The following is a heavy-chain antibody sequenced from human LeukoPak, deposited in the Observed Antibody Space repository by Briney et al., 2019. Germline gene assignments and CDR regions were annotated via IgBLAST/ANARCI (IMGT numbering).Heavy chain of an antibody. D-gene: IGHD1-7*01. Sequence: ASVKVSCKASGYTFTDYYMHWVRQAPGQGLEWMGWINPNSGGTYYAQKLQGRVTMTTDTSTSTAYMELRSLRSDDTAVYYCARDQGELELVYWGQGTLVTVSS. CDR2: INPNSGGT. J-gene: IGHJ4*02. CDR1: GYTFTDYY. CDR3: ARDQGELELVY. V-gene: IGHV1-2*02.